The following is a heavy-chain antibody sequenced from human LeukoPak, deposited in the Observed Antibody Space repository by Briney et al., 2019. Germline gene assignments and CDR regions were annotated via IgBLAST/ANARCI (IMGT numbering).Heavy chain of an antibody. CDR2: ISAYNGNT. Sequence: ASVKVSCKASGYTFTSYGISWVRQAPGQGLEWMGWISAYNGNTNYAQKLQGRVTMTTGTSTSTAYMELRSLRSDDTAVYYCARDIPDYYDSSGYYREFDYWGQGTLVTVSS. CDR1: GYTFTSYG. CDR3: ARDIPDYYDSSGYYREFDY. V-gene: IGHV1-18*01. J-gene: IGHJ4*02. D-gene: IGHD3-22*01.